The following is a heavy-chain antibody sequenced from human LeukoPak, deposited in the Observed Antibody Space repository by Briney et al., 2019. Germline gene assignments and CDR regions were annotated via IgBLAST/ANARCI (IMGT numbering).Heavy chain of an antibody. Sequence: SETLSLTCTVSGGSIRSRSYYWGWIRQPAGKGLEWIGSIYYSGSAYYNPSLKSRVTISVDTSKNQFSLKLSSVTAADTAVYYCARHCFFEQQLVHGYFDYWGQGTLVTVSS. V-gene: IGHV4-39*01. D-gene: IGHD6-13*01. CDR3: ARHCFFEQQLVHGYFDY. CDR1: GGSIRSRSYY. J-gene: IGHJ4*02. CDR2: IYYSGSA.